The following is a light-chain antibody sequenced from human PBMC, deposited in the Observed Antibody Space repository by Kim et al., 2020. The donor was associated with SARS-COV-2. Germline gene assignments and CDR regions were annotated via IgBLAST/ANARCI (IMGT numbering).Light chain of an antibody. Sequence: EIVLTQSPATLSLSPGERATLSCRASQSVNSYLAWYQQKPGQAPRLLIYDASNRATGIPARFSGSGSGTDFTLTISSLEPEDFAVYYCQQRSNWRSTFGGGTKVEIK. CDR1: QSVNSY. CDR3: QQRSNWRST. J-gene: IGKJ4*01. CDR2: DAS. V-gene: IGKV3-11*01.